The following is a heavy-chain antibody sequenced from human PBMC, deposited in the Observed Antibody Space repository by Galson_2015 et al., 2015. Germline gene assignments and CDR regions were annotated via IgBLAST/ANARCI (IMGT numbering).Heavy chain of an antibody. J-gene: IGHJ4*02. D-gene: IGHD4-17*01. Sequence: SLRLSCAASGFTFGDYAMSWFRQAPGKGLEWVGFIRSKIYGGTTEYAASVKGRFTISRDDSKSIAYLQMSSLKTEDTSVYYCSRDGGGDYIFDYWGQGTLVTVSS. CDR3: SRDGGGDYIFDY. V-gene: IGHV3-49*03. CDR2: IRSKIYGGTT. CDR1: GFTFGDYA.